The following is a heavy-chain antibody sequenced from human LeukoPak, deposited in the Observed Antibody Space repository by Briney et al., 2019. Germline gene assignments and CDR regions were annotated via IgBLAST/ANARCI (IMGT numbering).Heavy chain of an antibody. CDR3: ARPASGSTRDFDY. D-gene: IGHD1-26*01. CDR2: IYPGDSDT. CDR1: GYSFTSYW. J-gene: IGHJ4*02. V-gene: IGHV5-51*01. Sequence: GESLKISCKGSGYSFTSYWIGWVRQMPGKGLEWMGVIYPGDSDTRYSPSFQGQVTISADKSISAAYLQWSSLKASDTAMYYCARPASGSTRDFDYWGQGTLVTVSS.